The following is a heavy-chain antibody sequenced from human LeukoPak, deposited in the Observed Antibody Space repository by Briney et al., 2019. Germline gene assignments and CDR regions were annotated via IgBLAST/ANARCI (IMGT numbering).Heavy chain of an antibody. J-gene: IGHJ4*02. Sequence: ASVKVSCKASGYTFTNHYMYWVRQAPGQGLEWMGIINPSGGSTSYAQKFQGRVTMTRDTSTRTVYMEVSSLRSEDTAVYYCARVYLKRDYYDSSAYFSFDYWGQGTLVTVSS. D-gene: IGHD3-22*01. V-gene: IGHV1-46*01. CDR2: INPSGGST. CDR1: GYTFTNHY. CDR3: ARVYLKRDYYDSSAYFSFDY.